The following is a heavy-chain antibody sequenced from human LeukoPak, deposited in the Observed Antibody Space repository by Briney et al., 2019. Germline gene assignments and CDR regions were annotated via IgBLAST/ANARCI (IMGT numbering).Heavy chain of an antibody. CDR2: INPNSGGT. V-gene: IGHV1-2*02. D-gene: IGHD6-13*01. CDR1: GYTFTGYY. J-gene: IGHJ4*02. Sequence: ASVKVSCKASGYTFTGYYMHWVRQAPGQGLEWMGWINPNSGGTNYAQKLQGRVTMTTDTSTSTAYMELRSLRSDDTAVYYCARDPPFGYSSNPTREYDYWGQGTLVTVSS. CDR3: ARDPPFGYSSNPTREYDY.